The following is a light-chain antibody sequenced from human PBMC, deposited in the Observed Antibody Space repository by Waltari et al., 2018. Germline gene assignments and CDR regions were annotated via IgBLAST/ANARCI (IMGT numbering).Light chain of an antibody. CDR3: QQRNNWLWT. CDR1: QSVLFSFNNKHC. V-gene: IGKV4-1*01. Sequence: IVMTQSPDSLAVSLGERATINCKSSQSVLFSFNNKHCLAWYQQKPGQPPQLLISWASSRESGVPDRFSGSGSGTDFTLTISSLEPEDFAVYYCQQRNNWLWTFGQGTKVEVK. J-gene: IGKJ1*01. CDR2: WAS.